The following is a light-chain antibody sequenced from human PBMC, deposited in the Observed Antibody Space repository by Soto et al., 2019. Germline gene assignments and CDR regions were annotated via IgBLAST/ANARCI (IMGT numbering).Light chain of an antibody. Sequence: EIVMTQSPATLSVSPGERATLSCRASQSVSSNLAWYQRKPGQAPRLLIYGASTRATGIPARVSGSGSGTDFPLTFRRLQSEDFAVYYSHHYTHCPRTFGQGTKV. CDR3: HHYTHCPRT. CDR1: QSVSSN. V-gene: IGKV3-15*01. J-gene: IGKJ1*01. CDR2: GAS.